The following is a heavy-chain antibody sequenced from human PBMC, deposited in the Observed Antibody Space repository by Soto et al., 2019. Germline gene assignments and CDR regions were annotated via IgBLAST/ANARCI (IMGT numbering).Heavy chain of an antibody. J-gene: IGHJ4*03. D-gene: IGHD5-12*01. V-gene: IGHV4-59*01. Sequence: PSPTLSLTSTVSGGSMSRYYWTWIRQPPGKGLEWIGYTYNRERSNYSPSLKSRVTMSIDTSKNQFSLKLTSVTAADTAVYYCARGYSGYDAALDYWGQGTLVSVS. CDR2: TYNRERS. CDR3: ARGYSGYDAALDY. CDR1: GGSMSRYY.